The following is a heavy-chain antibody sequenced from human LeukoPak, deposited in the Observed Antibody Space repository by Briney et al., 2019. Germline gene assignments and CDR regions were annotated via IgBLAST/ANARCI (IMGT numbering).Heavy chain of an antibody. Sequence: PGGSLRLSCAASGFTFSTYSMNWVRQAPGKGLEWVSYISSTSSTIYYADSVKGRFTISRDNAKNSLYLQMNSLRTVDTAVYYCARDPGISCYYFDSWGQGTLVTVSS. CDR1: GFTFSTYS. J-gene: IGHJ4*02. V-gene: IGHV3-48*01. D-gene: IGHD1-1*01. CDR2: ISSTSSTI. CDR3: ARDPGISCYYFDS.